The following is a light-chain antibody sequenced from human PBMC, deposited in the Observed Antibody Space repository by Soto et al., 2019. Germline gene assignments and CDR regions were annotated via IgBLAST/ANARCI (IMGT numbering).Light chain of an antibody. CDR3: QQYGSSPLLT. CDR2: GAS. V-gene: IGKV3-20*01. J-gene: IGKJ4*01. Sequence: EIVLTQSPGTLSLSPGERATLSCRASQSVSSSYLAWYQQKPGQAPRLLIYGASSRATGIPDRFSGSGSGTDFTHTISRLEPEDFEVYYCQQYGSSPLLTFGGGTKVEIK. CDR1: QSVSSSY.